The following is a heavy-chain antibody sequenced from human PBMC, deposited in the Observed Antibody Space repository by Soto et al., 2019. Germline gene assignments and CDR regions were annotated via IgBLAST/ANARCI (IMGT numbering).Heavy chain of an antibody. J-gene: IGHJ4*02. D-gene: IGHD3-9*01. Sequence: GESLKISCKGSGYSFTSYWIGWVRQMPGKGLEWMGIIYPGDSDTRYSPSFQGQVTISADKSISTAYLQWSSLKASDTAMYYCARGSANADYDILTGTRYYFDYWGQGTLVTVSS. CDR2: IYPGDSDT. V-gene: IGHV5-51*01. CDR3: ARGSANADYDILTGTRYYFDY. CDR1: GYSFTSYW.